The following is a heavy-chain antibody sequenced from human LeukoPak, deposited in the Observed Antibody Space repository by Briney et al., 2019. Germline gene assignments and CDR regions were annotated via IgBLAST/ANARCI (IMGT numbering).Heavy chain of an antibody. D-gene: IGHD3-22*01. Sequence: GGSLRLSCAASGFTFSSYSMNWVRQAPGKGLEWVSYISSSSSTTYYADSVKGRFTISRDNAKNSLYLQMNSLRAEDTAVYYCARPYYYDSSGYSDDYWGQGTLVTVSS. CDR2: ISSSSSTT. V-gene: IGHV3-48*01. CDR3: ARPYYYDSSGYSDDY. J-gene: IGHJ4*02. CDR1: GFTFSSYS.